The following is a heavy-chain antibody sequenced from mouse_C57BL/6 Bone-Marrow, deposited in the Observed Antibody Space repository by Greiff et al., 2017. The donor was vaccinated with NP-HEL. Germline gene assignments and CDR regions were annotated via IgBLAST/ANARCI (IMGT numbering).Heavy chain of an antibody. CDR3: ANARYDYDDY. Sequence: VQLQQSGAELVQPGASVKLSCTASGFNIKDYYMHWVKQRPEQGLEWIGRIDPEDGETKSDPKFPGKATITAATSSNTAYLQLSSLTSEDTAVYYGANARYDYDDYWGQGTTLTVSS. J-gene: IGHJ2*01. CDR1: GFNIKDYY. CDR2: IDPEDGET. D-gene: IGHD2-4*01. V-gene: IGHV14-2*01.